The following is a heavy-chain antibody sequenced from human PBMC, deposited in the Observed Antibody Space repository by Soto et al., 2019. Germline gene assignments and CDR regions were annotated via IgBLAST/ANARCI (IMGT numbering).Heavy chain of an antibody. CDR1: GFIFSDYA. D-gene: IGHD3-3*01. CDR3: AKDWTHFDY. V-gene: IGHV3-23*01. CDR2: VRGNDDNA. Sequence: GSLRLSCAASGFIFSDYAMSWVRQAPGKGLEWVSLVRGNDDNAYYADSVRGRFTISRDNSKNTLYLQMNSLRAEDTALYYCAKDWTHFDYWGPGTLVTVSS. J-gene: IGHJ4*02.